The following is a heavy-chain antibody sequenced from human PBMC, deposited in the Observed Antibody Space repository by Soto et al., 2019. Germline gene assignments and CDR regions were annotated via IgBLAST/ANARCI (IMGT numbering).Heavy chain of an antibody. CDR3: VKDGVPGANGHYYGMDV. Sequence: GGSLRLSCRVSGFTFNNSGMHWVRQAPGKGLEWMAVISYDGSDKYYADFVKGRVIISRDNSKNTLNLEMNSLRAEDTATYYCVKDGVPGANGHYYGMDVWGQGTTVTVSS. J-gene: IGHJ6*02. D-gene: IGHD6-19*01. CDR1: GFTFNNSG. V-gene: IGHV3-30*18. CDR2: ISYDGSDK.